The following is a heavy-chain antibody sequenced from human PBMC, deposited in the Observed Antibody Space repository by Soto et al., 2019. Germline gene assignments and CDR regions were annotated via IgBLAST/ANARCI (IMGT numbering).Heavy chain of an antibody. Sequence: GSGPTLVNPTPTLTLTCTFSGFSLSTSGVGVGWIRQPPGKALEWLAVIYWDDDKRYSPSLKNRLTITKDTSKNHVVLTMTNIDAVDTATYYCAHKEPRMNHFDYWGQGTPVTVSS. CDR1: GFSLSTSGVG. J-gene: IGHJ4*02. V-gene: IGHV2-5*02. CDR2: IYWDDDK. CDR3: AHKEPRMNHFDY. D-gene: IGHD2-8*01.